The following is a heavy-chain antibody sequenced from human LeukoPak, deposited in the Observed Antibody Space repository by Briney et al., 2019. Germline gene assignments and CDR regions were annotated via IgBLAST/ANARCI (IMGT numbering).Heavy chain of an antibody. J-gene: IGHJ4*02. CDR1: GGSISSSSYY. D-gene: IGHD5-18*01. Sequence: PSETLSLTCTVSGGSISSSSYYWGWIRQPPGEGLEWIGSIYYSGSTYYNPSLKSRVTISVDTSKNQFSLKLSSVTAADTAVYYCARDIHSLGDYWGQGTLVTVSS. V-gene: IGHV4-39*02. CDR2: IYYSGST. CDR3: ARDIHSLGDY.